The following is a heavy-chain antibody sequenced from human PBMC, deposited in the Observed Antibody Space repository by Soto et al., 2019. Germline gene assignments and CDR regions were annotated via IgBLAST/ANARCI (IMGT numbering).Heavy chain of an antibody. CDR2: IFYSGST. CDR3: ARRWGTSFDF. Sequence: QVQLQESGPGLVKPSETLSLTCTVSGGSISSYYWSWIRQPPGKGLEWIGYIFYSGSTNYNPSLTGXAXITXDTSKNQFSLKLSSVTAADTAVYYCARRWGTSFDFWGQGTLVTVSS. D-gene: IGHD7-27*01. J-gene: IGHJ4*02. CDR1: GGSISSYY. V-gene: IGHV4-59*01.